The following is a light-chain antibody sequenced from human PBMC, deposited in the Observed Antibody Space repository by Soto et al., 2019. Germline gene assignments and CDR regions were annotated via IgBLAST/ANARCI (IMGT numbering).Light chain of an antibody. V-gene: IGLV1-44*01. CDR1: SSNIGSNT. CDR2: NND. CDR3: SSYTSSSTVV. J-gene: IGLJ2*01. Sequence: QSVLTQPPSASGTPGQSVTISCSGSSSNIGSNTVNWYQQLSGAAPKLLIHNNDQRPSGVPDRFSGSKSDTSASLAISGLQSADEADYYCSSYTSSSTVVFGGGTKLTVL.